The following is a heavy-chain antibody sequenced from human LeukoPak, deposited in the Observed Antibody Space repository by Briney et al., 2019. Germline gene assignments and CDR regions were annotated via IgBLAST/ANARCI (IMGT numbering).Heavy chain of an antibody. J-gene: IGHJ4*02. CDR1: GYSFTSYW. Sequence: GESLKISCKGSGYSFTSYWIGWVRQMPGKGLEWMGIIYPGDSDTRYSPSFQGQVTISADKSISTAYLQWSSLKASDTAMYYCARSRSPSRWLRVDYWAREPWSPSPQ. CDR3: ARSRSPSRWLRVDY. V-gene: IGHV5-51*01. CDR2: IYPGDSDT. D-gene: IGHD3-22*01.